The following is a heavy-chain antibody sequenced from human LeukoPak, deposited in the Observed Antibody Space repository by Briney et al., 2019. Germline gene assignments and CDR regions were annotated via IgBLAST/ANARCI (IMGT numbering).Heavy chain of an antibody. V-gene: IGHV1-8*01. J-gene: IGHJ1*01. D-gene: IGHD2-15*01. Sequence: GASVKVSCTASGYTFTSYDINWVRQATGQGLEWMGWMNPNSGNTGYAQQFHGRVTMTRNTSISTAYMELSSLRSEDTAVYYCARGQVGRYCSGGSCYVRAEYFQHWGQGTLVTVSS. CDR3: ARGQVGRYCSGGSCYVRAEYFQH. CDR2: MNPNSGNT. CDR1: GYTFTSYD.